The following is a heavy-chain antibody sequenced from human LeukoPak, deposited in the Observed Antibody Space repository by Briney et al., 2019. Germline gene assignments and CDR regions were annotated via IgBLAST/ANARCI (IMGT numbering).Heavy chain of an antibody. CDR3: ARGPYSYDSSGAFDI. V-gene: IGHV4-34*01. CDR2: INHSGST. J-gene: IGHJ3*02. D-gene: IGHD3-22*01. Sequence: GSLRLSCAASGFTFSNYVMSWVGQAPRKGVEGMGEINHSGSTNYNPSLNSRVTISVDTSKNQFSLKLSSVTAADTAVYFCARGPYSYDSSGAFDIWGQGTMVTVSS. CDR1: GFTFSNYV.